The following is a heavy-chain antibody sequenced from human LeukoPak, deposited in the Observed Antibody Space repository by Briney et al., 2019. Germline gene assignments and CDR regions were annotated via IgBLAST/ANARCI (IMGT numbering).Heavy chain of an antibody. CDR2: IYHGGST. CDR1: GGSISSGGYS. J-gene: IGHJ3*01. V-gene: IGHV4-30-2*01. CDR3: ARAGDIIVVAMGAFDV. D-gene: IGHD2-15*01. Sequence: SQALSLTCAVSGGSISSGGYSWSWIRQPPRKGLEWIGYIYHGGSTNYNPSLKSRVTISVDRSKNQFSLKLNSVTAADTALYYCARAGDIIVVAMGAFDVWGQGTMVPVSS.